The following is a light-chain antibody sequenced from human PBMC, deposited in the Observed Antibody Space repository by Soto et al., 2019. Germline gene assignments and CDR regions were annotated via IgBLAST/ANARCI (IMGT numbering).Light chain of an antibody. V-gene: IGKV1-39*01. Sequence: DIQMTQSPSSLSASVGDRVTITCRASQSISTYLNWYRQKPGKAPNLLIYAASSLQSGVPSRFSGSGSGTDFTLTISNLQPEDFASYYCQQSYTTPRTFGQGTKVEIE. J-gene: IGKJ1*01. CDR1: QSISTY. CDR2: AAS. CDR3: QQSYTTPRT.